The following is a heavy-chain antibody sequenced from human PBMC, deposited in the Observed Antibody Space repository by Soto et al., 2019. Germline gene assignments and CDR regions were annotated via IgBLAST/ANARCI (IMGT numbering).Heavy chain of an antibody. CDR2: ISGSGGTP. CDR1: GFTFSSSA. CDR3: AMGLAAAGPLDY. V-gene: IGHV3-23*01. D-gene: IGHD6-13*01. Sequence: GSLRLSCAASGFTFSSSAMSWVRQAPGRGLEWVSAISGSGGTPYYADSVKGRFTISRDNSRNTLYLVLNSLRAEDTAVYYCAMGLAAAGPLDYWGQGTLVTVSS. J-gene: IGHJ4*02.